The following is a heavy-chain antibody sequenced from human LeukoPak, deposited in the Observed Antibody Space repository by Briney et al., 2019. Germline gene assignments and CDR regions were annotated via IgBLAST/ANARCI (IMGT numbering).Heavy chain of an antibody. CDR1: GYSFTDYY. J-gene: IGHJ4*02. V-gene: IGHV1-2*02. CDR3: AKDRAVATIGGIDY. Sequence: GASVKVSCKPSGYSFTDYYMHWVRPAPGQGLDWMGWIKPDSGGTNYAQKFQGRVTMTRDTSISTVYMELSRLRSDDTAVYYCAKDRAVATIGGIDYWGQGTLVTVSS. CDR2: IKPDSGGT. D-gene: IGHD5-12*01.